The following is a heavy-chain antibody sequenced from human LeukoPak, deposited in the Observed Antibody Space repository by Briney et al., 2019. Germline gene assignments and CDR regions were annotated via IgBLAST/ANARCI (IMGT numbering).Heavy chain of an antibody. CDR2: IYTSGST. CDR3: ARTVAEEAFDI. V-gene: IGHV4-4*07. J-gene: IGHJ3*02. D-gene: IGHD6-19*01. Sequence: ASETLCLACTVSGVSISSYYWSWIRQPAGKGLEWIGRIYTSGSTNYNPSLKSRVTMSVDTSKNQFSLKLSSVTAADTAVYYCARTVAEEAFDIWGQGTMVTVSS. CDR1: GVSISSYY.